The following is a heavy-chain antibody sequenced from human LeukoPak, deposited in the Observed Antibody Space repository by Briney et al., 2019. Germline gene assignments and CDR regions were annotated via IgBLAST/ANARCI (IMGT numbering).Heavy chain of an antibody. D-gene: IGHD3-16*01. J-gene: IGHJ4*02. CDR1: GGSNTSTGFY. CDR2: IYWSGST. CDR3: ARGGTIRSFDY. Sequence: PSETLSLTCTVSGGSNTSTGFYWGWIRQPPGEGLEWIGSIYWSGSTYYSPSLKSRVTISVDTSKNQFSLNLSSVTAADTAVYYCARGGTIRSFDYWGQGTLVTVSS. V-gene: IGHV4-39*01.